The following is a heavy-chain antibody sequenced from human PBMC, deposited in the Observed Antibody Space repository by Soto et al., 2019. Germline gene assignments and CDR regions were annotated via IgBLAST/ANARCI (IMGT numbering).Heavy chain of an antibody. CDR2: IYYSGST. V-gene: IGHV4-31*03. CDR1: GGSISSGGYY. J-gene: IGHJ5*02. D-gene: IGHD3-16*02. Sequence: QVQLQESGPGLVKPSQTLSLTCTVSGGSISSGGYYWSWIRQHPGKGLEWIGYIYYSGSTYYNPSLKSRVTISVDTSKNQFSLKLSSVTAADTAVYYCARDLVTAYDYVWGSYRYFDPWGQGTLVTVSS. CDR3: ARDLVTAYDYVWGSYRYFDP.